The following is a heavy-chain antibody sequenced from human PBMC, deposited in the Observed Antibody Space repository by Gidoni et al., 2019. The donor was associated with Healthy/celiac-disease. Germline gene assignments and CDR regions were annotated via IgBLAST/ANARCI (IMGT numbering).Heavy chain of an antibody. D-gene: IGHD5-12*01. CDR1: GFTFSRYG. V-gene: IGHV3-33*01. CDR3: ARDWVRDGYNLLH. CDR2: IWYDGSNK. J-gene: IGHJ1*01. Sequence: QVQLVESGGGVVQPGRSLRLSCAASGFTFSRYGLRWVRQAPGKGLEWVAVIWYDGSNKYYADSVKGRFTISRDNSKNTLYLQMNSLRAEDTAVYYCARDWVRDGYNLLHWGQGTLVTVSS.